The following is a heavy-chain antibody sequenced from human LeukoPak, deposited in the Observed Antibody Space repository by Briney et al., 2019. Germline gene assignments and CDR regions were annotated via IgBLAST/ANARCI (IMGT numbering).Heavy chain of an antibody. J-gene: IGHJ4*02. CDR1: GFTFSSYS. V-gene: IGHV3-21*01. CDR3: ASVTFGGVDNDY. CDR2: ISSSSSYI. Sequence: GGSLRLSCAAPGFTFSSYSMNWVRQAPGKGLEWVSFISSSSSYIYYADSVKGRFTISRDNAKNSLYLQMNSLRAEDTAVYYCASVTFGGVDNDYWGQGTLVTVSS. D-gene: IGHD3-16*01.